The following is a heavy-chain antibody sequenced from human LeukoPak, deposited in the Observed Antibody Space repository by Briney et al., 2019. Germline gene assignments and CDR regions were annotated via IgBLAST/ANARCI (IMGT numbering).Heavy chain of an antibody. CDR1: GFTFSRYA. J-gene: IGHJ5*02. CDR3: AKDGRVVPAAIRVVGIYNWFDP. Sequence: GGSLRLLCAASGFTFSRYAMSWVRQARGKGLEWVSAISGRGGSTYYADSVKGRFTISRDNSKNTLYLQMNSLRAEDTAVYYCAKDGRVVPAAIRVVGIYNWFDPWGQGTLVTVSS. V-gene: IGHV3-23*01. D-gene: IGHD2-2*02. CDR2: ISGRGGST.